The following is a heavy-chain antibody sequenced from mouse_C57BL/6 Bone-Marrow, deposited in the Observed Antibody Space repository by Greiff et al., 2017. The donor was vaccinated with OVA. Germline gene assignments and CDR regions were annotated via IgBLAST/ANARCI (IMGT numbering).Heavy chain of an antibody. CDR3: ARQDYYGSSNYYAMDY. D-gene: IGHD1-1*01. CDR2: ISSGGSYT. V-gene: IGHV5-6*01. Sequence: EVKLVDSGGDLVKPGGSLKLSCAASGFTFSSYGMSWVRQTPDKRLEWVATISSGGSYTYYPDSVKGRFTISRDNAKNTLYLQMSSLKSEDTAMYYCARQDYYGSSNYYAMDYWGQGTSVTVSS. CDR1: GFTFSSYG. J-gene: IGHJ4*01.